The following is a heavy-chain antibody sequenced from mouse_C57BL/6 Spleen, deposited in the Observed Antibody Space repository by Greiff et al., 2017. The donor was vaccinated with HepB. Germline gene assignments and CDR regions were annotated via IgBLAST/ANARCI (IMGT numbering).Heavy chain of an antibody. V-gene: IGHV5-16*01. J-gene: IGHJ1*03. CDR3: AREGGITTVVATGYFDV. Sequence: EVKVVESEGGLVQPGRSMKLSCTASGFTFSDYYMAWVRQVPEKGLEWVANINYDGSSTYYLDSLKSRFIISRDNAKNILYLQMSSLKSEDTATYYCAREGGITTVVATGYFDVWGTGTTVTVSS. D-gene: IGHD1-1*01. CDR2: INYDGSST. CDR1: GFTFSDYY.